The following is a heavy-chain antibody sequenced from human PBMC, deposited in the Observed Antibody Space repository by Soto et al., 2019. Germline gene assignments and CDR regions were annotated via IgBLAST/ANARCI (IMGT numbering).Heavy chain of an antibody. CDR2: ISAHTGSS. CDR3: ARAFFYQGSDSRGYSFDAFDF. CDR1: GYTFTSSG. D-gene: IGHD3-22*01. V-gene: IGHV1-18*01. J-gene: IGHJ3*01. Sequence: QVQVVQSGAEVKKPGASVKVSCKASGYTFTSSGMSWVRQAPGQGLEWMGWISAHTGSSEYAQRFQGRVTMTPDRSTSTAYMELRSLRSDDTAVYYCARAFFYQGSDSRGYSFDAFDFWGPGTLVTVSS.